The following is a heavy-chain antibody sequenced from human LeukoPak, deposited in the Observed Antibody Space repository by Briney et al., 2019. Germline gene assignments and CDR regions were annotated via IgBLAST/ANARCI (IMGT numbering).Heavy chain of an antibody. D-gene: IGHD2-8*01. J-gene: IGHJ4*02. CDR3: AKPYEVNGYYFDY. Sequence: TGGSLRLSCAASGFTFSSYGMHWVRQAPGKGLEWVAFIRYDGSNKYYADSVKGRFTISRDNSKNTLYLQMNSLRAEDTAVYYCAKPYEVNGYYFDYWGQGTLVTVSS. V-gene: IGHV3-30*02. CDR2: IRYDGSNK. CDR1: GFTFSSYG.